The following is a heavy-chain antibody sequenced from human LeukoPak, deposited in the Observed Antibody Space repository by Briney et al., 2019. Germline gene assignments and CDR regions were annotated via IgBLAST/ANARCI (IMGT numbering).Heavy chain of an antibody. Sequence: GGSLRLSCAASGFTFSSYPIHWVRQAPGKGLEYVSAISSNGGSTYYANSVKGRFIISRDNSKNTLYLQMGSLRAEDMALYYCARGRCSGGSCSTSRYFDYWGQGTLVTVSS. CDR2: ISSNGGST. D-gene: IGHD2-15*01. CDR3: ARGRCSGGSCSTSRYFDY. J-gene: IGHJ4*02. V-gene: IGHV3-64*01. CDR1: GFTFSSYP.